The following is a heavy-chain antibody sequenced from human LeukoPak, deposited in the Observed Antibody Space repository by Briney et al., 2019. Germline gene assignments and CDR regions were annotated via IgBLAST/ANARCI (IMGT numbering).Heavy chain of an antibody. Sequence: PSETLSLTCTVSGGSISSYYWSWIRQPPGKGLEWIGYIYYSGSTNYNPSLKSRVTISVDTSKNQFSLKLSSVTAADTAVYYCARGGLRFDPWGQGTLVTVSS. CDR2: IYYSGST. CDR3: ARGGLRFDP. V-gene: IGHV4-59*01. J-gene: IGHJ5*02. D-gene: IGHD3-10*01. CDR1: GGSISSYY.